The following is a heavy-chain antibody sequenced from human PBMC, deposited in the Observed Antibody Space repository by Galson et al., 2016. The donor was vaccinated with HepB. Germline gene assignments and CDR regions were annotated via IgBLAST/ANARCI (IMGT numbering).Heavy chain of an antibody. D-gene: IGHD5/OR15-5a*01. CDR1: GDSISSSDW. V-gene: IGHV4-4*02. Sequence: SETLSLTCSVSGDSISSSDWWTWVRQPPGKGLEWIGEIFQSGTTNYNPSLKNRVTMSIETSKNQFSLKLSSVTAADTAVYYCARVSPFRPPYYFDYWGQGTLVTVSS. CDR3: ARVSPFRPPYYFDY. J-gene: IGHJ4*02. CDR2: IFQSGTT.